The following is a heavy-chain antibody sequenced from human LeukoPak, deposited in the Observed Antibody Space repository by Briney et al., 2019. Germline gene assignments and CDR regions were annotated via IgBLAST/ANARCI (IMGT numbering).Heavy chain of an antibody. D-gene: IGHD3-16*01. J-gene: IGHJ4*02. CDR3: AKTLWGPRSCPDY. CDR2: ISYDGSNK. V-gene: IGHV3-30*18. Sequence: GGSLRLSCAASGFTFSSYGMHWVRQAPGKGLEWVAVISYDGSNKYYADSVKGRFTISRDNSKNTLYLQMNSLRAEDTAAYYCAKTLWGPRSCPDYWGQGTLVTVSS. CDR1: GFTFSSYG.